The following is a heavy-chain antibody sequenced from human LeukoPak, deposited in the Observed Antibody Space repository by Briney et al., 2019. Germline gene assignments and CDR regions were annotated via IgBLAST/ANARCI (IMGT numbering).Heavy chain of an antibody. CDR3: AKEDSSGWTSFDY. V-gene: IGHV3-30*02. J-gene: IGHJ4*02. Sequence: GGSLRLSCAASGFTFSSYGMHWVRQAPGKGLEWVSFIRYDGSKQYYADSVRGRFTISRDNSKNTLYLQMNSLRAEDTAVYYCAKEDSSGWTSFDYWGQGTLVTVSS. CDR2: IRYDGSKQ. D-gene: IGHD6-19*01. CDR1: GFTFSSYG.